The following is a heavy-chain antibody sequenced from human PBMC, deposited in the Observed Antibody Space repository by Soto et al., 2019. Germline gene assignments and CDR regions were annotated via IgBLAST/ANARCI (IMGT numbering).Heavy chain of an antibody. CDR2: ISWNSGSI. D-gene: IGHD3-10*01. CDR1: GFTFDDYA. J-gene: IGHJ4*02. V-gene: IGHV3-9*01. CDR3: AKDTDRFGESLFDY. Sequence: HPGGSLRLSCAASGFTFDDYAMHWVRQAPGKGLEWVSGISWNSGSIGYADSVKGRFTISRDNAKNSLYLQMNSLRAEDTALYYCAKDTDRFGESLFDYWGQGTLVTVSS.